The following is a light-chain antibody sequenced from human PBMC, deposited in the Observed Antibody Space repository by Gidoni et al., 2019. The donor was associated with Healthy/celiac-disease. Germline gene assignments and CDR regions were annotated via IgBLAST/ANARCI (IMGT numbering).Light chain of an antibody. V-gene: IGKV3-11*01. Sequence: EIVLTQSPATLSLSPGERATLSCRASQSVSSYLAWYQQKPGQAPRLLIYDASNRATGIPARFSGSGSGTDFTLTISSLEPEDFAVYYCQQRSNWLALFXGXTKVEIK. CDR2: DAS. CDR3: QQRSNWLAL. CDR1: QSVSSY. J-gene: IGKJ4*01.